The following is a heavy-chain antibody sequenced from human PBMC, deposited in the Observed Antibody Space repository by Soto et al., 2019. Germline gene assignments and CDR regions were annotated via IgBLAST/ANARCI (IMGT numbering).Heavy chain of an antibody. CDR3: AKAHDSNGWYYYYGMDV. Sequence: GGSLRLSCAASGFTFSSYAMSWVRQAPGKGPEWVSAINSRGGSTYYPDSVKGRFTISRDNSKNTLYLQMNSLRAADTAVYYCAKAHDSNGWYYYYGMDVWGQGTTVTVSS. CDR1: GFTFSSYA. V-gene: IGHV3-23*01. D-gene: IGHD3-22*01. CDR2: INSRGGST. J-gene: IGHJ6*02.